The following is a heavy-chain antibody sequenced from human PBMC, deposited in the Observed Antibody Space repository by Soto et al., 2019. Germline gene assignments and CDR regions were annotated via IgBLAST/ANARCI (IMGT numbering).Heavy chain of an antibody. CDR3: AREEYSSSAVRGFDH. J-gene: IGHJ4*02. V-gene: IGHV4-59*01. CDR2: IYYRGST. Sequence: QVQLQESGPGLVKPSETLSLTCTVSGGSISTYYWSWIRQPPGKGLEWIGYIYYRGSTNYNPSLKSRVTISVDTSKNQFSLKLSSVTAADTAAYYCAREEYSSSAVRGFDHWGQGTLVTVSS. CDR1: GGSISTYY. D-gene: IGHD6-13*01.